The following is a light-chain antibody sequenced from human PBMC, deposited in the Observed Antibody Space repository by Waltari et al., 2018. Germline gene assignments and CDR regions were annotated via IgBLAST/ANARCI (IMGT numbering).Light chain of an antibody. J-gene: IGLJ2*01. CDR2: EVS. V-gene: IGLV2-14*01. Sequence: QSALTQPASVSGSPGQSITISCSGTDSDVGAYDFVPWYQQHPGKAPHLIIYEVSNRPSGISNRFSASKSGNTASLTISRVEVGDEADYYCQVWDFGRDHLLFGGGTKLTVL. CDR3: QVWDFGRDHLL. CDR1: DSDVGAYDF.